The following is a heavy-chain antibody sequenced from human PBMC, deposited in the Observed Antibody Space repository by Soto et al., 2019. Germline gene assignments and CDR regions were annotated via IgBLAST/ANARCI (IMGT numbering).Heavy chain of an antibody. D-gene: IGHD3-16*01. CDR3: VRGDVGDTFWGAFYFDL. Sequence: GESLKISCKGSGYRCKGYWIGWVRQMPGKGPEWMGIIFPRDSDTRYSPSFQGRVTISADESISAAFLQWNSLKASDSAIYYCVRGDVGDTFWGAFYFDLWGQGTQVTVSS. CDR2: IFPRDSDT. J-gene: IGHJ4*02. V-gene: IGHV5-51*01. CDR1: GYRCKGYW.